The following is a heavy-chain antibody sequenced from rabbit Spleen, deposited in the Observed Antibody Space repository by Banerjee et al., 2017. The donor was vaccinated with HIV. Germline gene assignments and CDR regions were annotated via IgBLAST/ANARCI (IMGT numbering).Heavy chain of an antibody. Sequence: QSLEESGGDLVKPGASLTLTCTASGFSFSYSDYMCWVRQAPGKGLEWIACINTATGKGVYATWAKGRFTISRTSSTTVTLQMTSLTAADTATYFCARDLTSVIGWNFNLWGPGTLVTVS. CDR2: INTATGKG. J-gene: IGHJ4*01. CDR3: ARDLTSVIGWNFNL. D-gene: IGHD1-1*01. CDR1: GFSFSYSDY. V-gene: IGHV1S40*01.